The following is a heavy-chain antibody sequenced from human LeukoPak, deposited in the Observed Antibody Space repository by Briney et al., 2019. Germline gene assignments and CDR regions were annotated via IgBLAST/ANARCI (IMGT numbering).Heavy chain of an antibody. D-gene: IGHD1-26*01. CDR1: GFTFSSYA. Sequence: GGSLRLSCAASGFTFSSYAMHWVRQAPGKGLEWVAVISYDGSSKYYADSVKGRFTISRDNSKNTLYLQMNSLRAEDTAVYYCARELLVGAIGFDYWGQGTLVTVSS. J-gene: IGHJ4*02. CDR2: ISYDGSSK. CDR3: ARELLVGAIGFDY. V-gene: IGHV3-30*04.